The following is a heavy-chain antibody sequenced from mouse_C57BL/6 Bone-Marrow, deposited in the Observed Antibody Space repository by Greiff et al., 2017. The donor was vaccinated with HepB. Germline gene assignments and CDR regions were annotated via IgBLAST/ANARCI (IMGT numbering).Heavy chain of an antibody. CDR2: SRNKANDYTT. CDR1: GFTFSDFY. Sequence: DVKLVESGGGLVQSGRSLRLSCATSGFTFSDFYMEWVRQAPGKGLEWIAASRNKANDYTTEYSASVKGRFIVSRDTSQSILYLQMNALRAEDTAIYYCARDAGATEHYFDYWGQGTTLTVSS. CDR3: ARDAGATEHYFDY. V-gene: IGHV7-1*01. J-gene: IGHJ2*01.